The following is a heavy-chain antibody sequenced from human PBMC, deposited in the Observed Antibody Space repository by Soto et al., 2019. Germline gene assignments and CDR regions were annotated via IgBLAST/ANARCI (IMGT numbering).Heavy chain of an antibody. D-gene: IGHD7-27*01. CDR2: IYYSGST. J-gene: IGHJ4*02. V-gene: IGHV4-39*07. Sequence: SETLSLTCSVSGGSISSSSYFWGWIRQPPGKGLEWIGSIYYSGSTYYNPSLKSRVTISVDTSKNQFSLKLSSVTAADTAVYYCARESALGGDSDYWGQGTLVTVSS. CDR3: ARESALGGDSDY. CDR1: GGSISSSSYF.